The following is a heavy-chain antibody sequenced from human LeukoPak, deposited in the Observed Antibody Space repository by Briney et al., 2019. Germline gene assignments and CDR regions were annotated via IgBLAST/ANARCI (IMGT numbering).Heavy chain of an antibody. J-gene: IGHJ6*02. CDR1: GYPFSSYG. Sequence: GASVKVSCKASGYPFSSYGISWVRQAPGQGLEWMGWISAYNGNTNYAQKLQGRVTMTTDTSTSTAYMELRSLRSDDTAVYYCARDVKWELALYYYYGMDVWGQGTTVTVSS. D-gene: IGHD1-26*01. V-gene: IGHV1-18*01. CDR3: ARDVKWELALYYYYGMDV. CDR2: ISAYNGNT.